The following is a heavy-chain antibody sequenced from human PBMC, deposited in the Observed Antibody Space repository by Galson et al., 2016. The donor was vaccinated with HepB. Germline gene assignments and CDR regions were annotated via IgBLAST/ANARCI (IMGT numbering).Heavy chain of an antibody. D-gene: IGHD3-3*02. V-gene: IGHV4-34*01. J-gene: IGHJ3*02. CDR3: ARGAGARSPFLEYLLPGAFDI. CDR2: IDYSGST. Sequence: ETLSLNCGVSDGSFSGYGWCWLRQPPGKGLEWIGEIDYSGSTNYNPSLKSRVTMSIDTSKNQFPLKLSSVTAADTAVYYCARGAGARSPFLEYLLPGAFDIWGQGTLVTVSS. CDR1: DGSFSGYG.